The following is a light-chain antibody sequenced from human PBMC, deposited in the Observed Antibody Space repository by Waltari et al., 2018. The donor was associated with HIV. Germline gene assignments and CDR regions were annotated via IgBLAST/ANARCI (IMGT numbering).Light chain of an antibody. J-gene: IGKJ1*01. CDR3: QQYGSSPWT. CDR1: QSVSSSY. CDR2: GAS. V-gene: IGKV3-20*01. Sequence: EIVLTQSPGTLSLSPGERATLSCRASQSVSSSYLAWYQQKPGQAPRLLIYGASSRATGLPDRCSGSGSGTDFTLTISRLEPEDFAVYYCQQYGSSPWTFGQGTKVEIK.